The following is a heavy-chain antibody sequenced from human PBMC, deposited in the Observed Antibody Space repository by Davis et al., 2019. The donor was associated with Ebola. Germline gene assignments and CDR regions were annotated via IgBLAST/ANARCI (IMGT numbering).Heavy chain of an antibody. Sequence: GGSLRLSCAASGLTFSSYGMHWVRQAPGKGLEWVAVIWHDGSNKYYADSVKGRFTISRDNSKNTLYLQMNSLRAEDTAVYYCARDHYYGDFLADYFDYWGQGTLVTVSS. CDR2: IWHDGSNK. D-gene: IGHD4-17*01. J-gene: IGHJ4*02. V-gene: IGHV3-33*01. CDR1: GLTFSSYG. CDR3: ARDHYYGDFLADYFDY.